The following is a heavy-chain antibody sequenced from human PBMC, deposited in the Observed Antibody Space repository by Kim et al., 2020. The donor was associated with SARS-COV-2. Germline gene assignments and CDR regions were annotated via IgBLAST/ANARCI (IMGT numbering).Heavy chain of an antibody. V-gene: IGHV4-34*01. Sequence: SETLSLTCAVYGGSFSGYYWSWIRQPPGKGLEWIGEINHSGSTNYNPSLKSRVTISVDTSKNQFSLKLSSVTAADTAVYYCARELYSSSWYSAAYWYFDLWGRGTLVTVSS. CDR2: INHSGST. CDR1: GGSFSGYY. CDR3: ARELYSSSWYSAAYWYFDL. D-gene: IGHD6-13*01. J-gene: IGHJ2*01.